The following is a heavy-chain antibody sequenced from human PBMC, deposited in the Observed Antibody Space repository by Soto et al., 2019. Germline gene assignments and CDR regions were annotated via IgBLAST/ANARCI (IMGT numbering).Heavy chain of an antibody. CDR2: IYTAGDT. CDR1: GFDVSHNY. CDR3: VKILQYSYGLPH. D-gene: IGHD5-18*01. V-gene: IGHV3-66*01. Sequence: GGSLRLSCAASGFDVSHNYMSWVRQATGKGLEWVSNIYTAGDTYYADSVKGRFTVSRDNSKNTLYLQMSSLRAEDTAVYYCVKILQYSYGLPHWGQGTLVTVSS. J-gene: IGHJ4*02.